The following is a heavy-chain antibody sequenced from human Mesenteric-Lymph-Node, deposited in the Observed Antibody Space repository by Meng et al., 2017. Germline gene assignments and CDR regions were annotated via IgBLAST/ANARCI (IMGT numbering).Heavy chain of an antibody. D-gene: IGHD6-13*01. CDR1: GGTFSSYA. CDR3: ARDRTLAAAATRGMDV. CDR2: IIPIFGTA. V-gene: IGHV1-69*06. J-gene: IGHJ6*02. Sequence: SVKVSCKASGGTFSSYAISWVRQAPGQGLEWMGGIIPIFGTANYAQKFQGRVTITADKSTSTAYMELSSLRSEDTAVYYCARDRTLAAAATRGMDVWGQGTTVTVSS.